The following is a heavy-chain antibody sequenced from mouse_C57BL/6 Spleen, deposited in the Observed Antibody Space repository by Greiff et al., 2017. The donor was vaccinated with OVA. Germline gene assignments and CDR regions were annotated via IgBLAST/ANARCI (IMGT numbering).Heavy chain of an antibody. CDR3: ARSYYSNSGLFAY. V-gene: IGHV14-2*01. J-gene: IGHJ3*01. D-gene: IGHD2-5*01. Sequence: VQLQQSGAELVKPGASVKLSCTASGFNINDYYMHWVKQRTEQGLEWIGRIDPEDGETKYAPKFKGKATITADTSSNTAYLQLSSLTSEDTAVYYCARSYYSNSGLFAYWGQGTLVTVSA. CDR2: IDPEDGET. CDR1: GFNINDYY.